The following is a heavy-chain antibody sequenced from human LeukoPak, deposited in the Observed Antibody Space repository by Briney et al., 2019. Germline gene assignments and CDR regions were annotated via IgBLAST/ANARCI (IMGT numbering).Heavy chain of an antibody. CDR3: ARDDDTSGHYFYFNQ. Sequence: GGSLRLSCAASRFTFSYYGMHWVRQAPGKGLEWVAGIWHDGSKEYYAGSVKGRFTISRDNSKNTLDLHMNSLRVEDTAVYYCARDDDTSGHYFYFNQWGQGTLVTVSS. J-gene: IGHJ1*01. V-gene: IGHV3-33*01. CDR2: IWHDGSKE. D-gene: IGHD3-22*01. CDR1: RFTFSYYG.